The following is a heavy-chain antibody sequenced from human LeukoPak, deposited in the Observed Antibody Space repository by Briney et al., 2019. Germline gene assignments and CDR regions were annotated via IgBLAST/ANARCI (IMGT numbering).Heavy chain of an antibody. D-gene: IGHD3-10*01. CDR3: ARKGRDYYGSGSYYPPDY. CDR2: IYYSGST. Sequence: PSETLSLTCTVSGGSISGSSYYWGWIRQPPGKGLEWIGSIYYSGSTYYNPSLKSRVTISVDTSKSQFSLKPSSVTAADTAVYYCARKGRDYYGSGSYYPPDYWGQGTLVTVSS. J-gene: IGHJ4*02. CDR1: GGSISGSSYY. V-gene: IGHV4-39*01.